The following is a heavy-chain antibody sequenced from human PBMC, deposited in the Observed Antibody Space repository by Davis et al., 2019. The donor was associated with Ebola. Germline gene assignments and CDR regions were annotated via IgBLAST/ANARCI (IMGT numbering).Heavy chain of an antibody. V-gene: IGHV4-59*01. J-gene: IGHJ4*02. Sequence: MPSETLSLTCTVSGGSISSYYWSWIRQPPGKGLEWIGYIYSNGNTNYNPSLKSRITMSVDTSKNQFSLKLSSVTAADTAVYYCARCARFSHDSSAYYYYYFDYWGQGTLVTVSS. D-gene: IGHD3-22*01. CDR2: IYSNGNT. CDR3: ARCARFSHDSSAYYYYYFDY. CDR1: GGSISSYY.